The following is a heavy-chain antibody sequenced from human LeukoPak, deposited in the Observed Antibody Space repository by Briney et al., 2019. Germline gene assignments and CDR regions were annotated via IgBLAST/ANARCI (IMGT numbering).Heavy chain of an antibody. CDR2: ISSSGSTI. D-gene: IGHD3-22*01. CDR1: GFTFSSYE. CDR3: AREPGQDSSGYYYFDY. V-gene: IGHV3-48*03. Sequence: QSGGSLRLSCAASGFTFSSYEMNWVRQAPGKGLEWVSYISSSGSTIYYADSVKGRFTISIDNAKNSLYLQMNSLRAEDTAVYYCAREPGQDSSGYYYFDYWGQGTLVTVSS. J-gene: IGHJ4*02.